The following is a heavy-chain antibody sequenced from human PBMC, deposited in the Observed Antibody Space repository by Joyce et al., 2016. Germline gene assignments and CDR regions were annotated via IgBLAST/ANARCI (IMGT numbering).Heavy chain of an antibody. CDR3: ARGGLVYDYSMDV. V-gene: IGHV3-21*02. D-gene: IGHD2-21*01. CDR1: GFMFSTSS. Sequence: EVQLVESGGGLVKPGGSLKISCAASGFMFSTSSMSWFRQAPGKGLEWVSGISGDRRFIFHADSVRGRFTVSRDNAENSLYLQMKSLRVEDTAVYFCARGGLVYDYSMDVWGQGTMVIVSS. J-gene: IGHJ6*02. CDR2: ISGDRRFI.